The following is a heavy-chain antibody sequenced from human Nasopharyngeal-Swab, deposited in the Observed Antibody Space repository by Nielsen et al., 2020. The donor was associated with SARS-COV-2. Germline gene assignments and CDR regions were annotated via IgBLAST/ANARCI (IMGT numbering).Heavy chain of an antibody. CDR1: GFTFDDYA. CDR2: ISWNSGSI. Sequence: GESLKISCAASGFTFDDYAMHWVRQAPGKGLEWVSGISWNSGSIGYADSVKGRFTISRDNAKHSLYLQMNSLRAEDTALYYCAKIGGSGWYVDAFDIWGQGTMVTVSS. V-gene: IGHV3-9*01. D-gene: IGHD6-19*01. CDR3: AKIGGSGWYVDAFDI. J-gene: IGHJ3*02.